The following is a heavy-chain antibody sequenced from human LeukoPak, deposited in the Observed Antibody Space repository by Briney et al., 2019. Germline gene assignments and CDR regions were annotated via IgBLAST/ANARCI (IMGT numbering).Heavy chain of an antibody. J-gene: IGHJ4*02. Sequence: GGSLRLSCAASGFTFSAYAMHWVRQAPGKGLEYVSGISSDGGSTYYANSVKGRVTISRDNSRNTLYLQMGSLRAEDMAVYYCARENPPYGDYVDYWGQGTLVTVSS. CDR3: ARENPPYGDYVDY. CDR2: ISSDGGST. D-gene: IGHD4-17*01. V-gene: IGHV3-64*01. CDR1: GFTFSAYA.